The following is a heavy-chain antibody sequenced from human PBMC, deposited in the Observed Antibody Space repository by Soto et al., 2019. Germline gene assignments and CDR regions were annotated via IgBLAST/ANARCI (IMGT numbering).Heavy chain of an antibody. CDR3: AKGYGYCIGGSCYPHLRFAP. D-gene: IGHD2-15*01. V-gene: IGHV3-23*01. CDR2: ISGSGGST. J-gene: IGHJ5*02. Sequence: GGSLRLSCAASGFTFSSYAMSWVRQAPGKGLEWVSAISGSGGSTYYADSVKGRFTISRDNSKNTLYLQMNSLRAEDTAVYYCAKGYGYCIGGSCYPHLRFAPWGQGTQVTVSS. CDR1: GFTFSSYA.